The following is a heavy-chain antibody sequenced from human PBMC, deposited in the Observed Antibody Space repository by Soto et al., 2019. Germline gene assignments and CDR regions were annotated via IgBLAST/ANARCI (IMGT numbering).Heavy chain of an antibody. CDR2: ISGSGGGT. D-gene: IGHD3-22*01. Sequence: EVQLLESGGGLVQPGGSLRLSCAASGFTFNIYAMSWVRQAPGKGLEWVSAISGSGGGTYYADSVEGRFTISRDNSNNTLYLQMSSLRAEDTAVYYCAICGYDSSVRLLRYFQHWGQGTLVTVSS. CDR1: GFTFNIYA. V-gene: IGHV3-23*01. J-gene: IGHJ1*01. CDR3: AICGYDSSVRLLRYFQH.